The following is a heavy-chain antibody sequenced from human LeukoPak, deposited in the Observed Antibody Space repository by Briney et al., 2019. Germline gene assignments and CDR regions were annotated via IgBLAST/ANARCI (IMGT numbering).Heavy chain of an antibody. Sequence: GGSLRLSCAASGFTFDDYAMHWVRQAPGKGLEWVSGISWNSGTIGYADSVKGRFTISRDNARNSLYLQMNSLRAEDTALYYCAKGNRVRATILQEMRYFDLWGRGTLVTVSS. CDR1: GFTFDDYA. V-gene: IGHV3-9*01. J-gene: IGHJ2*01. CDR2: ISWNSGTI. CDR3: AKGNRVRATILQEMRYFDL. D-gene: IGHD1-26*01.